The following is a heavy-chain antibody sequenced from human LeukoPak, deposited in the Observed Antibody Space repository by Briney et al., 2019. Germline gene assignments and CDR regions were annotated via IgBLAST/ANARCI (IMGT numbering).Heavy chain of an antibody. V-gene: IGHV1-18*01. J-gene: IGHJ4*02. CDR2: ISAYNGNT. D-gene: IGHD3-10*01. Sequence: ASVKVSCKAPGYTFTSYGISWVRQAPGQGLEWMGWISAYNGNTNYAQKLQGRVTMTTDTSTSTAYMELRSLRSDDTAVYYCARDWYGSGSYSLDYWGQGTLVTVSS. CDR1: GYTFTSYG. CDR3: ARDWYGSGSYSLDY.